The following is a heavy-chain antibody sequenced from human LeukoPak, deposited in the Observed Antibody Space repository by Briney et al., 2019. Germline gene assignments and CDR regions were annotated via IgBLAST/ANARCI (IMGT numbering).Heavy chain of an antibody. Sequence: PGGSLRLSCAASGFTVSSNYMSWVRQAPGKGLEWVSVIYSGGSTYYADSVKGRFTISRDNSKNTLYLQMNSLRAEDTAVYYCARSYDFWSGYPGYWGQGTLVTVSS. D-gene: IGHD3-3*01. CDR3: ARSYDFWSGYPGY. J-gene: IGHJ4*02. CDR2: IYSGGST. V-gene: IGHV3-66*02. CDR1: GFTVSSNY.